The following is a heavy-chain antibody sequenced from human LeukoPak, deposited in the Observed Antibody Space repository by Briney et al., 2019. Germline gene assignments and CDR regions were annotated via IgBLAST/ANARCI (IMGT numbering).Heavy chain of an antibody. D-gene: IGHD3-22*01. CDR3: ARVGRGYYDSSGFSDAFDI. Sequence: GGSLRLSCAASGFTFSSYSMNWVRQAPGKGLEWVSYISRSSSTIYYADSVKGRFTISRDNAKNSLYLQVNSLGDEDTAVYYCARVGRGYYDSSGFSDAFDIWGQGTMVTVSS. J-gene: IGHJ3*02. CDR1: GFTFSSYS. V-gene: IGHV3-48*02. CDR2: ISRSSSTI.